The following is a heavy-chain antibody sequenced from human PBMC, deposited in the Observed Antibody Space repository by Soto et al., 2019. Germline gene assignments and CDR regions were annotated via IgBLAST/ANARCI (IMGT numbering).Heavy chain of an antibody. D-gene: IGHD5-18*01. V-gene: IGHV3-30*18. CDR2: ISYDGSNK. CDR1: GFTFSSYG. CDR3: AKDGGYSYGSYYFDY. Sequence: GGSLRLSCAASGFTFSSYGMHWVRQAPGKGLEWVAVISYDGSNKYYADSVKGRFTISRDNSKNTLYLQMNSLRAEDTAVYYCAKDGGYSYGSYYFDYWGQGTLVTVS. J-gene: IGHJ4*02.